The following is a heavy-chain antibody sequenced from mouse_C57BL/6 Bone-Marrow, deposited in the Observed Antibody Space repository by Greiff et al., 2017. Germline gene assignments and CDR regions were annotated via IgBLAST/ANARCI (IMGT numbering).Heavy chain of an antibody. V-gene: IGHV1-22*01. Sequence: EVQLQQSGPGLVKPGASVKMSCKASGFTFTDYNMHWVKQSHGKSLEWIGYINPNNGGTSYNQKFKGKATLTVNMSSSTSYMALRILTSEVTADYYCAKWGSGISFWFAYWGQGTLVTVSA. J-gene: IGHJ3*01. CDR1: GFTFTDYN. D-gene: IGHD1-1*01. CDR2: INPNNGGT. CDR3: AKWGSGISFWFAY.